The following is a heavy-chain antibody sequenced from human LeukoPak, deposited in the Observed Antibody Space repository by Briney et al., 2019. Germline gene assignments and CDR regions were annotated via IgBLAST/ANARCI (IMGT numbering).Heavy chain of an antibody. CDR1: GFTFSNHV. D-gene: IGHD5-24*01. CDR2: MWYDGSYA. J-gene: IGHJ4*02. CDR3: ARGRDGYKPLDY. Sequence: GGSLRLSCAASGFTFSNHVMHWARQAPGKGLEWVALMWYDGSYAYHADSVKGRFTVSRDNSKDTLYLQMNSLRAEDTAMYYCARGRDGYKPLDYWGQGTLVTVSS. V-gene: IGHV3-33*01.